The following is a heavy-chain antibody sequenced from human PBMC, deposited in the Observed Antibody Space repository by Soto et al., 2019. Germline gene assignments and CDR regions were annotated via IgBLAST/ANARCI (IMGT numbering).Heavy chain of an antibody. V-gene: IGHV3-23*01. D-gene: IGHD3-22*01. CDR2: ISGSGGST. CDR1: GXTFSSDS. Sequence: GSLRLSCAASGXTFSSDSMTWVRQAPGKGLEWVSGISGSGGSTYYADSVKGRFTISRDNSKNTLYLQMNSMRAEDTAVYYCAKALGYYDSSGTFDYWGQGTLGTVS. J-gene: IGHJ4*02. CDR3: AKALGYYDSSGTFDY.